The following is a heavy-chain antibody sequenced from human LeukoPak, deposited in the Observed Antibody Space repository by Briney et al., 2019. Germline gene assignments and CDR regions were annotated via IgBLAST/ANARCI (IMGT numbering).Heavy chain of an antibody. J-gene: IGHJ5*02. Sequence: ASVKVSCKASGYTFTSYGISWVQQAPGQGLEWMGWISAYNGNTNYAQKLQGRVTMTTDTSTSTAYMELRSLRSDDTAVYYCARGSSTMVRGVIPQYNWFDPWGQGTLVTVSS. V-gene: IGHV1-18*04. CDR1: GYTFTSYG. CDR3: ARGSSTMVRGVIPQYNWFDP. D-gene: IGHD3-10*01. CDR2: ISAYNGNT.